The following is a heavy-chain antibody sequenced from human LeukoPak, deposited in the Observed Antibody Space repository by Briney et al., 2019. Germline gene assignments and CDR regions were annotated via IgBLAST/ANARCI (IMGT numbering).Heavy chain of an antibody. J-gene: IGHJ4*02. CDR2: ISGSGGST. Sequence: TGGSLRLSCAASGFTFSSYAMSWVRQAPGKGLEWVSAISGSGGSTYYADSVEGRFTISRDNSKNTLYLQMNSLRAEDTAVYYCAKVFGYCSSTSCYIQLYYFDYWGQGTLVTVSS. D-gene: IGHD2-2*02. CDR1: GFTFSSYA. V-gene: IGHV3-23*01. CDR3: AKVFGYCSSTSCYIQLYYFDY.